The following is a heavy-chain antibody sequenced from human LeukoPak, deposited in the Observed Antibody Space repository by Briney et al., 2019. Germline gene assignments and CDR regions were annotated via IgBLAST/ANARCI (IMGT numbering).Heavy chain of an antibody. CDR3: AREYPIAAAGL. CDR1: GFTFSNAW. J-gene: IGHJ4*02. D-gene: IGHD6-13*01. CDR2: ISSSGSTI. Sequence: GGSLRLSCAASGFTFSNAWMSWVRQAPGKGLEWVSYISSSGSTIYYADSVKGRFTISRDNAKNSLYLQMNSLRAEDTAVYYCAREYPIAAAGLWGQGTLVTVSS. V-gene: IGHV3-11*04.